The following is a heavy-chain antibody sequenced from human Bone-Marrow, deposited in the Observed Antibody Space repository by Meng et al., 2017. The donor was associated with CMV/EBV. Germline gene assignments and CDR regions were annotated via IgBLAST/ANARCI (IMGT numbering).Heavy chain of an antibody. Sequence: GGSSSSSNWRSWVRQRPGKGLEWIGEIYHSGSTNYNPYLRSRVTISVDKSKNQFSLKLSSVTAADTAEYYCARVTYSSSWYDAFDIWGQGTMVTVSS. J-gene: IGHJ3*02. CDR3: ARVTYSSSWYDAFDI. D-gene: IGHD6-13*01. CDR2: IYHSGST. V-gene: IGHV4-4*02. CDR1: GGSSSSSNW.